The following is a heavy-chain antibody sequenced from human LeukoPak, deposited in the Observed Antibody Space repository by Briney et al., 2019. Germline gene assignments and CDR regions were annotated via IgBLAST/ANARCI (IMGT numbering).Heavy chain of an antibody. Sequence: GGSLRLSCAASGFTFSSYGMHWVRQAPGKGLEWVAVISYDGSNKYYADSVKGRFTISRDNAKNSLYLQMNSLRAEDTAVYYCARVRYCSGGSCYPNFDYWGQGTLVTVSS. V-gene: IGHV3-30*03. CDR3: ARVRYCSGGSCYPNFDY. CDR2: ISYDGSNK. CDR1: GFTFSSYG. J-gene: IGHJ4*02. D-gene: IGHD2-15*01.